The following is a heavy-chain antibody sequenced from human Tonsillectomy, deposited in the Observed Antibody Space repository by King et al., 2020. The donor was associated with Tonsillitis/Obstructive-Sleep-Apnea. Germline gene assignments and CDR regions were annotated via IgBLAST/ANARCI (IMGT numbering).Heavy chain of an antibody. V-gene: IGHV4-34*01. CDR1: GGSFSDYY. CDR3: ASSGDFYYYYMDV. Sequence: VQLQQWGAGLLKPSETLSLTCAVYGGSFSDYYWNWIRQPPGKGLEWIGEINHSGSTNYNPSLKSRFTISVDTSKNQFSLKLSSLTAADTAVYYCASSGDFYYYYMDVWDKGTTVTVSS. CDR2: INHSGST. D-gene: IGHD7-27*01. J-gene: IGHJ6*03.